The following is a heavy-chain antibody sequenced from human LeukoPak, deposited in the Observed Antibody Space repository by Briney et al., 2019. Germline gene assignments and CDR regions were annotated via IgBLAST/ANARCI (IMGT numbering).Heavy chain of an antibody. CDR2: ISGSSSDV. CDR1: GFTFSDSY. Sequence: GGSLRLSCAASGFTFSDSYMTWIRQAPGNGLELLSYISGSSSDVNYIDSVRGRFTISRDNAKNSLYLHMNSLTVEDTAVYYCSRDPRHSDYWGQGTLVTVSS. J-gene: IGHJ4*02. V-gene: IGHV3-11*01. CDR3: SRDPRHSDY.